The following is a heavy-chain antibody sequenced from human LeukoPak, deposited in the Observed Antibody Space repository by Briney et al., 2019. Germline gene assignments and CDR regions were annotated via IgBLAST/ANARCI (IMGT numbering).Heavy chain of an antibody. CDR3: ATGTTLWAFDI. CDR2: IYYSGST. D-gene: IGHD4-17*01. J-gene: IGHJ3*02. CDR1: GGSISSYN. Sequence: SETLSLTCTVSGGSISSYNWNWIRQPPGKGLEWIGGIYYSGSTNYNHSLMSRVTISVDTSKNQFSLTLSSVTAADTAVYYCATGTTLWAFDIWGQGTMVTVSS. V-gene: IGHV4-59*01.